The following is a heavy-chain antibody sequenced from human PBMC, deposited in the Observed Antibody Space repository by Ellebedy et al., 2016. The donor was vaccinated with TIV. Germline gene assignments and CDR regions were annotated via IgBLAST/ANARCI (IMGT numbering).Heavy chain of an antibody. CDR1: GFTFSSYA. D-gene: IGHD2-21*02. V-gene: IGHV3-30*04. J-gene: IGHJ4*02. Sequence: GESLKISCAASGFTFSSYAMHWVRQAPGKGLEWVAVISYDGSNKYYADSVKGRFTISRDNSKNTLYLQMNSLRAEDTAVYYCARDGCGGDCYPEYFDYWGQGTLVTVSS. CDR3: ARDGCGGDCYPEYFDY. CDR2: ISYDGSNK.